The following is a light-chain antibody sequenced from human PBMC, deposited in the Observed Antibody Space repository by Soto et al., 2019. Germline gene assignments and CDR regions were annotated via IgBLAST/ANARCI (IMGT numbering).Light chain of an antibody. Sequence: QSALTQPPSASGSPGQSVTISCTGTSSDVGSYDYVSWYQQHPGKAPKLMIYEVSKRPSWVPDRFSGSKSGNTASLTVSGLQAEDEADYYCSSYGGTKHFVFGTGTKV. CDR2: EVS. CDR3: SSYGGTKHFV. V-gene: IGLV2-8*01. CDR1: SSDVGSYDY. J-gene: IGLJ1*01.